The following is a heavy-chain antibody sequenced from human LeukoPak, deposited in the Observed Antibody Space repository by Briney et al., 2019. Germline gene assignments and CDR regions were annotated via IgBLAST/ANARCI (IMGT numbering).Heavy chain of an antibody. J-gene: IGHJ3*02. Sequence: PGGSLRLSCAASGSTFSSYGMHWVRQAPGKGLEWVAFIRYDGSNKYYADSVKGRFTIPRDNSKNTLYLRMNSLRAEDTAVYYCAKIGGFWSGSGAFDIWGQGTMVTVSS. CDR3: AKIGGFWSGSGAFDI. CDR1: GSTFSSYG. D-gene: IGHD3-3*01. CDR2: IRYDGSNK. V-gene: IGHV3-30*02.